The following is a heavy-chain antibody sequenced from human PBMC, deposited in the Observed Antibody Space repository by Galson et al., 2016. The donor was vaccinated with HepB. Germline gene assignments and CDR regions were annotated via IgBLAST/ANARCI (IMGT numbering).Heavy chain of an antibody. CDR1: GGSISSNNW. V-gene: IGHV4-4*02. D-gene: IGHD6-19*01. J-gene: IGHJ4*02. CDR2: IYHSGST. Sequence: ETLSLTCAVSGGSISSNNWWSWVRQPPGKGLEWIGEIYHSGSTNYNPSPKSRVTISVDKSKNQFSLKMNSVTAADTAVYYCARGFPPVAVAHGYYFDYWGQGTLVTVSS. CDR3: ARGFPPVAVAHGYYFDY.